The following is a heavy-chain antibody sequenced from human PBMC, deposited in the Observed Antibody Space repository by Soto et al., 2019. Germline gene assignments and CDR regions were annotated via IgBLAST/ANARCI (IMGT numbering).Heavy chain of an antibody. V-gene: IGHV4-31*03. Sequence: QVQLQESGPGLVRPSQTLSLTCTVSAGSISTINYYWSWIRQHPEKGLEWIGYISYSGSTFYHSSRQSRVTISSDASKKQFSPTLTSVTAADTAVYYCARSAQWDGFDPWGQGTMVTVSS. CDR1: AGSISTINYY. CDR2: ISYSGST. D-gene: IGHD2-8*01. CDR3: ARSAQWDGFDP. J-gene: IGHJ3*01.